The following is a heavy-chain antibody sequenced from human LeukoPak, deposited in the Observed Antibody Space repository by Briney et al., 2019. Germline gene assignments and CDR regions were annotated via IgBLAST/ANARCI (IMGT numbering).Heavy chain of an antibody. Sequence: GGSLRLSCAASGFTFSSYWMSWVRQAPGKGLEWVANIKQDGSEKYYVDSVKGRFTISRDNAKNSLYLQMNSLRAEDTAVYYCARGAYSSSPLSRGDDAFDIWGQGTMVTGSS. CDR1: GFTFSSYW. J-gene: IGHJ3*02. CDR3: ARGAYSSSPLSRGDDAFDI. D-gene: IGHD6-6*01. CDR2: IKQDGSEK. V-gene: IGHV3-7*04.